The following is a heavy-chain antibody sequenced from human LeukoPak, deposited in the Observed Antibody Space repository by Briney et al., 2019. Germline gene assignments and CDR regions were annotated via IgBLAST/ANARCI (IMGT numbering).Heavy chain of an antibody. J-gene: IGHJ4*02. CDR3: TRDRYDTLTDFSSFDY. V-gene: IGHV4-4*07. CDR2: FFTGGIT. CDR1: GASITSYY. D-gene: IGHD3-9*01. Sequence: SETLSLTCTVSGASITSYYWSWIRQPAGKGLEWIGRFFTGGITHFNPSLKSRVTMSEDRSKNQFSLNLSSVTAADTAVYYCTRDRYDTLTDFSSFDYWGQGILVTVSS.